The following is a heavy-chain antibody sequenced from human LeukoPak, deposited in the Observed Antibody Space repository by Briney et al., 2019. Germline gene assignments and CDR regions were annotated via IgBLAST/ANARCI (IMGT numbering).Heavy chain of an antibody. CDR1: GFTFSSYA. V-gene: IGHV3-23*01. J-gene: IGHJ4*02. D-gene: IGHD3-10*01. Sequence: GSLRLSCAASGFTFSSYAMSWVRQAPGKGLEWVSAISGSGGSTYYADSVKGRFTISRDNSKNTLYLQMNSLRAEDTAVYYCAKWGAYYYGSGSYSELDYWGQGTLVTVSS. CDR3: AKWGAYYYGSGSYSELDY. CDR2: ISGSGGST.